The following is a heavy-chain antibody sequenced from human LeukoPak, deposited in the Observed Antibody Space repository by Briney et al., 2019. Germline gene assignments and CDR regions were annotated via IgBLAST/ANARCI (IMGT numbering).Heavy chain of an antibody. CDR1: GYTFTSYY. V-gene: IGHV1-46*01. Sequence: ASAKVSCKASGYTFTSYYMHWVRQAPGQGLEWMGIINPSGGSTSYAQKFQGRVTMTRDTSTSTVYMELSSLRSEDTAVYYCARDFIPRTGDPGWYFDLWGRGTLVTVSS. CDR3: ARDFIPRTGDPGWYFDL. CDR2: INPSGGST. J-gene: IGHJ2*01. D-gene: IGHD7-27*01.